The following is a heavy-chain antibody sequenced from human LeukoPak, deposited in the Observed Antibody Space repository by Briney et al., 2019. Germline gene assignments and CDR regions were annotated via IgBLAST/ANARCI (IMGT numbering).Heavy chain of an antibody. Sequence: PSETLSLTCAVYGGSFSGYYWSWIRQPPGKGLEWIGEINHSGSTNYNPSLKSRVTISVDTSKNQFPLKLSSVTAADTAVYYCARVGCSSTSCYTFSTTPLDYWGQGTLVTVSS. CDR1: GGSFSGYY. CDR2: INHSGST. J-gene: IGHJ4*02. D-gene: IGHD2-2*02. V-gene: IGHV4-34*01. CDR3: ARVGCSSTSCYTFSTTPLDY.